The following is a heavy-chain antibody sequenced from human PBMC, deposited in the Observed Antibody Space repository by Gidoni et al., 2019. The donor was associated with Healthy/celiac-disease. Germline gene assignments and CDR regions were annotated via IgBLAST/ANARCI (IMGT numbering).Heavy chain of an antibody. CDR3: ARIREDTAMANPGVVYYYYYMDV. D-gene: IGHD5-18*01. CDR2: IDWDDDK. V-gene: IGHV2-70*15. J-gene: IGHJ6*03. Sequence: QVTLRESGPALVKPTQTLTLTCTFSGFSLSTSGMCVSWIRQPPGKALEWLARIDWDDDKYYSTSLKTRLTISKDTSKNQVVLTMTNMDPVDTATYYCARIREDTAMANPGVVYYYYYMDVWGKGTTVTVSS. CDR1: GFSLSTSGMC.